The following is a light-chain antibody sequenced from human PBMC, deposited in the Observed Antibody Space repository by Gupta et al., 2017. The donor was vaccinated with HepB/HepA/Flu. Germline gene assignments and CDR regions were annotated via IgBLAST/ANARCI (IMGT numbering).Light chain of an antibody. CDR3: QQYNSYRRT. J-gene: IGKJ1*01. V-gene: IGKV1-5*03. CDR2: KAS. Sequence: DIQITQSPSTLSASVGDRVTITCRASQSISSWLAWYQQKPGKAPKLLIYKASSLERGVPSRFSGSGSGTEFTLTISSLQPDDFATYYCQQYNSYRRTFGQGTKVEIK. CDR1: QSISSW.